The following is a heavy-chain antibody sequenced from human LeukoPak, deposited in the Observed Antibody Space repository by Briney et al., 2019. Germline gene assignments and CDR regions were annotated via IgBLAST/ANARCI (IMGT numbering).Heavy chain of an antibody. CDR1: GFTFSSYS. V-gene: IGHV3-21*01. CDR3: ARDSGYDFLDY. CDR2: ISSSSSYI. Sequence: GGSLRLSCAASGFTFSSYSMNWVRQAPGKGLEWVSSISSSSSYIYYADSVKGRFTISRDNSKNTLYLQMNSLRAEDTAVYYCARDSGYDFLDYWGQGTLVTVSS. J-gene: IGHJ4*02. D-gene: IGHD5-12*01.